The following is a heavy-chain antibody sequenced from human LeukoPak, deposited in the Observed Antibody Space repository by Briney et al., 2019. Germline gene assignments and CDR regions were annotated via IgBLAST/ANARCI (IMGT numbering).Heavy chain of an antibody. V-gene: IGHV3-23*01. J-gene: IGHJ4*02. CDR1: GFTFNNYA. D-gene: IGHD3-3*01. CDR3: AKARDDFGVDIIDY. Sequence: GGSLRLSCAASGFTFNNYAMTWVRQAPGKGLEWVSAIRSSGVTTYYADSVKGRFTISRDNSKNTLCLQMNGLRAEDTAVYYCAKARDDFGVDIIDYWGQGTLVTVSS. CDR2: IRSSGVTT.